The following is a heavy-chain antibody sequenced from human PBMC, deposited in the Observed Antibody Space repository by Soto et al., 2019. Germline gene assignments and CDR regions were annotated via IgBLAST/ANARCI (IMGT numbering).Heavy chain of an antibody. J-gene: IGHJ4*02. CDR3: AKWPRGDYDILTGYYTPDDY. CDR2: IYYSGST. Sequence: SETLSLTCAVSGGSISSGDWCWSWVRQSPGKGLEWIGEIYYSGSTTYNPSLKSRVTISADKSENQFSLRLSSVTAADTAVYYCAKWPRGDYDILTGYYTPDDYWGQGTLVTVSS. CDR1: GGSISSGDW. V-gene: IGHV4-4*02. D-gene: IGHD3-9*01.